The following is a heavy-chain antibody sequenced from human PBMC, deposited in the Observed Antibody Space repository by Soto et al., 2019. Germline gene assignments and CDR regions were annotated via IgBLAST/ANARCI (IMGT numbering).Heavy chain of an antibody. D-gene: IGHD3-3*01. Sequence: GGSLRLSCAASGFTFSSYGMHWVRQAPGKGLEWVAVISYDGSNKYYADSVKGRFTISRDNSKNTLYLQMNSLRAEDTAVYYCAKEGNVLRFLEWPERAFDIWAQDTMVTVSS. CDR2: ISYDGSNK. CDR1: GFTFSSYG. CDR3: AKEGNVLRFLEWPERAFDI. V-gene: IGHV3-30*18. J-gene: IGHJ3*02.